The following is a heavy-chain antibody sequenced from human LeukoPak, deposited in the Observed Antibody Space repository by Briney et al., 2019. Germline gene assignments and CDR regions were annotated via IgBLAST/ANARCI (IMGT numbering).Heavy chain of an antibody. CDR3: TREGAARNFDY. CDR2: IYTSGST. Sequence: SETLFLTCTVSGGSISSGTHYWTWIRQPAGKGLEWIGRIYTSGSTNFNPSLKSRVSISLDTSQNQFSLKLSSVTAADTAVYYCTREGAARNFDYWGQGILVTISS. V-gene: IGHV4-61*02. D-gene: IGHD6-6*01. CDR1: GGSISSGTHY. J-gene: IGHJ4*02.